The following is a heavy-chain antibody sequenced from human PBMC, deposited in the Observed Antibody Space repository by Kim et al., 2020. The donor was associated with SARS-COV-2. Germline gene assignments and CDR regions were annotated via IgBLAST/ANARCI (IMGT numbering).Heavy chain of an antibody. D-gene: IGHD1-7*01. Sequence: SLNSRVTIPVDTSKNQFSLKLSSVTAADTAVYYCARGGGGTTPYYYGMDVWGQGTTVTVSS. V-gene: IGHV4-31*02. CDR3: ARGGGGTTPYYYGMDV. J-gene: IGHJ6*02.